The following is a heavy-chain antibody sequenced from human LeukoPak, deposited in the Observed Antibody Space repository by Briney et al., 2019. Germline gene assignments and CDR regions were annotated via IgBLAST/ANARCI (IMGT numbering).Heavy chain of an antibody. CDR3: ARAPSEIGGYYPEYFRH. CDR2: IKSDGST. J-gene: IGHJ1*01. CDR1: GFTFSSYW. V-gene: IGHV3-74*01. Sequence: GGSLRLSCAASGFTFSSYWMHWVRPAPGKALVWGSRIKSDGSTNYAQPVKRRFTISRDNAKNTLSLQMNSLRAEDTGVYYCARAPSEIGGYYPEYFRHWGQGTLVTVSS. D-gene: IGHD3-22*01.